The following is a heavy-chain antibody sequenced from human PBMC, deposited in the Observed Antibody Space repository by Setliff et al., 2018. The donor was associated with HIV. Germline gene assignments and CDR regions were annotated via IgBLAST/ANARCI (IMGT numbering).Heavy chain of an antibody. CDR1: GLTFSNYW. Sequence: GESLKISCVASGLTFSNYWMHWVRQAPGKGLVWVSRIDSDGSDIDYADSVRGRFTISRDNAKNTLYLQMTSLRAEDTAVYYCARGPQYNFWGGYLGLWGRGTLVTVSS. V-gene: IGHV3-74*01. CDR3: ARGPQYNFWGGYLGL. D-gene: IGHD3-3*01. CDR2: IDSDGSDI. J-gene: IGHJ4*02.